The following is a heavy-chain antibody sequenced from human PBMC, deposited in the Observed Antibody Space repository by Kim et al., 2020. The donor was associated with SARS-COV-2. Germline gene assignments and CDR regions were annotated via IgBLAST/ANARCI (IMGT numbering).Heavy chain of an antibody. Sequence: GVSLRLSCEASGINFSDYYMSWIRQAPGKGMEWVSYISSSGSYTKYADSLKGRFTISRDNAENSLYLEMNSLSADDTAVYYCARVPVGASSWYYFDSWG. CDR3: ARVPVGASSWYYFDS. CDR2: ISSSGSYT. V-gene: IGHV3-11*05. J-gene: IGHJ4*01. CDR1: GINFSDYY. D-gene: IGHD6-13*01.